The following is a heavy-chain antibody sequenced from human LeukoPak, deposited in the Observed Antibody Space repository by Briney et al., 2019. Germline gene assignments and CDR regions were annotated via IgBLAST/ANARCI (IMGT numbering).Heavy chain of an antibody. J-gene: IGHJ5*02. D-gene: IGHD2-2*01. Sequence: SETLSLTCAVSGYSISSGYYWGWIRQPPGKGLEWIGSIYHSGSTYYNPSLKSRVTIPLDTSKNQFSLKLSSVTAADTAVFYCARQEVVSAAIHPDHWGQGTLVTVSS. CDR2: IYHSGST. CDR1: GYSISSGYY. V-gene: IGHV4-38-2*01. CDR3: ARQEVVSAAIHPDH.